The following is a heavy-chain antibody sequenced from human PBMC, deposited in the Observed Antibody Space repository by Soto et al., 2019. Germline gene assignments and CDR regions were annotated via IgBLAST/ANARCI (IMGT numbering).Heavy chain of an antibody. CDR2: ISGYNGKT. V-gene: IGHV1-18*04. D-gene: IGHD3-10*01. CDR1: GYTFTSFG. Sequence: ASVKVSFKASGYTFTSFGVSWLRQAPGQGPEWMGWISGYNGKTKYTQKVQGRVTLTTDTSTATAYMELRSLRSDDAAVYFCARDKMIDDFGLGSFDYWGQGTVVTVSS. J-gene: IGHJ4*02. CDR3: ARDKMIDDFGLGSFDY.